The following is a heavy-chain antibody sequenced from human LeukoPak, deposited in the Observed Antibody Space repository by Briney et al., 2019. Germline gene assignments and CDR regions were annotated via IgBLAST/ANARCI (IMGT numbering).Heavy chain of an antibody. J-gene: IGHJ4*02. CDR1: GYSFTTYW. CDR2: IYPGDSDT. V-gene: IGHV5-51*01. CDR3: ARSEMATVLSQDY. Sequence: GESLNISCKGSGYSFTTYWIGWVRQMPGKGLEWMGIIYPGDSDTRYSPSFQGQVTISADKSISTAYLQWSSLKASDTAMYYCARSEMATVLSQDYWGQGTLVTVSS. D-gene: IGHD5-24*01.